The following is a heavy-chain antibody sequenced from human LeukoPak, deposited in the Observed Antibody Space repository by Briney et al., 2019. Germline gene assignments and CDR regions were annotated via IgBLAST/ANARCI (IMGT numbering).Heavy chain of an antibody. CDR1: GYTFTSYY. J-gene: IGHJ5*02. CDR2: INPSGGST. Sequence: ASVKLSCKASGYTFTSYYMHWVRQAPGQGLEWMGIINPSGGSTSYAQKFQGRVTLTRDMATSTDYMEVSSLRSEDTAVYYCARDNSLGDSAWWFDPWGQGTLVTVSS. D-gene: IGHD5-12*01. V-gene: IGHV1-46*01. CDR3: ARDNSLGDSAWWFDP.